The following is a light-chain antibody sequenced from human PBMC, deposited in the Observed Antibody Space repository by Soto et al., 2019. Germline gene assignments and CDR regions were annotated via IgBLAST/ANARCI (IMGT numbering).Light chain of an antibody. J-gene: IGLJ1*01. CDR2: SNI. Sequence: QSVLTQPPSVSGAPGQRVTISCTGSSSNIGADYDVHWYQQRPGTAPKLLIFSNINRPSGVPDRFSGSKSGTSASLAITGLQAEDEGDYYCQSYDSTLSARYVFGTGTKLTVL. CDR1: SSNIGADYD. V-gene: IGLV1-40*01. CDR3: QSYDSTLSARYV.